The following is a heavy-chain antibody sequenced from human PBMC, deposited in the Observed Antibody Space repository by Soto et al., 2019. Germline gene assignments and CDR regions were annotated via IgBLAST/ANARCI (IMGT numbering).Heavy chain of an antibody. CDR1: GFTFSSYS. J-gene: IGHJ4*02. CDR2: ISSSSSYI. CDR3: ARVGLWFGEYNFDY. Sequence: GGSLRLSCAASGFTFSSYSMNWVRQAPGKGLEWVSSISSSSSYIYYADSVKGRFTISRDNAKNSLYLQMNSLRAEDTAVYYCARVGLWFGEYNFDYWGQGTLVTVSS. D-gene: IGHD3-10*01. V-gene: IGHV3-21*01.